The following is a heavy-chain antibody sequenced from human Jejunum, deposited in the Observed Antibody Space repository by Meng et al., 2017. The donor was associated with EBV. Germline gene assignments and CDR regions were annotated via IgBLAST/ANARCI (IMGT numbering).Heavy chain of an antibody. CDR3: ARVRCSGGSCFYFDY. D-gene: IGHD2-15*01. Sequence: QVQIQDWGAGLLKPSEPLSLLGPVYGESLSKYYWSWIRQPPGKGPQWIGEMNHDGRANYNPSLKSRVTMSVDTSKNQVSLKLSSVTAADTAVYYCARVRCSGGSCFYFDYWGQGALVTVSS. CDR1: GESLSKYY. CDR2: MNHDGRA. J-gene: IGHJ4*02. V-gene: IGHV4-34*01.